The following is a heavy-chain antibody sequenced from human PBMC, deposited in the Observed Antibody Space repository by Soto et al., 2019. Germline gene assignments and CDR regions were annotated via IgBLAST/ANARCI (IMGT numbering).Heavy chain of an antibody. J-gene: IGHJ4*02. CDR3: ARVDSSGWYVFDY. CDR1: GYTFTTYG. D-gene: IGHD6-19*01. CDR2: ISAYNGKI. V-gene: IGHV1-18*04. Sequence: ASVKVSCKASGYTFTTYGITWVRQAPGQGLEWMGWISAYNGKINYAQNLQGRVTMTTDTSTNTAYMELRSLRSDDTAVYYCARVDSSGWYVFDYWGQGTLVT.